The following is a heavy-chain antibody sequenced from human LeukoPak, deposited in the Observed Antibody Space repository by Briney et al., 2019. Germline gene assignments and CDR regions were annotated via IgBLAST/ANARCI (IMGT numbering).Heavy chain of an antibody. Sequence: GGSLRLSCAASGFTFSSYGMHWVRQAPGKGLEWVAVIWYDGTNKYYAASVKGRFTISRDNSKNTLILQMNILRAEDTAVYYCARAAYDSSGYLTLWGQGTLVAVSS. V-gene: IGHV3-33*01. J-gene: IGHJ4*02. CDR2: IWYDGTNK. CDR1: GFTFSSYG. CDR3: ARAAYDSSGYLTL. D-gene: IGHD3-22*01.